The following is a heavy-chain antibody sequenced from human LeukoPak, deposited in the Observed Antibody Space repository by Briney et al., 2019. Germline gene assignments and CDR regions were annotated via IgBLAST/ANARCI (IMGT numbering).Heavy chain of an antibody. CDR3: ARGALGLDVINYYYMDV. D-gene: IGHD3-10*01. V-gene: IGHV4-39*07. CDR1: GGSISSSSYY. CDR2: IYYSGST. J-gene: IGHJ6*03. Sequence: SETLSLTCTVSGGSISSSSYYWGWIRQSPGKGLEWIGSIYYSGSTYYNPSLKSRVTISVDTSKNQFSLKLSSVTAADTAVYYCARGALGLDVINYYYMDVWGKGTTVTVSS.